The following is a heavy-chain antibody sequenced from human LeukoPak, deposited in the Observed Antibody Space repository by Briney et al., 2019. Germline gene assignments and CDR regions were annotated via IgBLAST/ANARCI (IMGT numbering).Heavy chain of an antibody. V-gene: IGHV3-30-3*01. J-gene: IGHJ4*02. CDR2: ISYDGSNK. D-gene: IGHD6-19*01. Sequence: LAGRSLRLSCAASGFTFSSYAMHWVRQAPGKGLEWVAVISYDGSNKYYADSVKGRFTISRDNSKNTLYLQMNSLRAEDTAVYYCAKEGPEIAVAGLDYWGQGTLVTVSS. CDR3: AKEGPEIAVAGLDY. CDR1: GFTFSSYA.